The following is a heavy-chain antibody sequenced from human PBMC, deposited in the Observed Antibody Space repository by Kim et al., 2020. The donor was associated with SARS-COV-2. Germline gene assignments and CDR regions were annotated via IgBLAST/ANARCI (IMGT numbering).Heavy chain of an antibody. V-gene: IGHV3-64*01. J-gene: IGHJ4*02. Sequence: ANSVKGRFTISRDNCKNTLYLQMGSLRAEDMAGYYCARDDGRDSSGLVDYWGQGTLVTVSS. CDR3: ARDDGRDSSGLVDY. D-gene: IGHD3-22*01.